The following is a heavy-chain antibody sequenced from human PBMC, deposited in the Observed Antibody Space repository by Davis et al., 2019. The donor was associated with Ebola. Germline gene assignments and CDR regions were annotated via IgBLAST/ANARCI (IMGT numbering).Heavy chain of an antibody. CDR1: GFSFSDYG. Sequence: GESLKISCTASGFSFSDYGMSWVRQAPGKGLEWVSEVSVPGLTHYADPVKGRFTISRDISKNLVYLEMKSLRAEDTAIYYCAKDIQGGSSYLDYWGQGTLVTVSS. CDR3: AKDIQGGSSYLDY. D-gene: IGHD3-16*01. CDR2: VSVPGLT. V-gene: IGHV3-23*01. J-gene: IGHJ4*02.